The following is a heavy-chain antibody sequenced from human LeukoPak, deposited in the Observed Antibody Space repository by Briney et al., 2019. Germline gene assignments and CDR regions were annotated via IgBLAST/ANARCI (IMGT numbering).Heavy chain of an antibody. Sequence: PSETLSLTCTVSGGSISSYYWSWIRQSPGKGLEWIGFIYYSGSTTYNPSLKSRVTISVDTSKNQLSLKLSSVTAADTAVYYCARDKKGTSCYDYWGQGTLVTVSS. D-gene: IGHD2-2*01. CDR2: IYYSGST. CDR1: GGSISSYY. CDR3: ARDKKGTSCYDY. V-gene: IGHV4-59*01. J-gene: IGHJ4*02.